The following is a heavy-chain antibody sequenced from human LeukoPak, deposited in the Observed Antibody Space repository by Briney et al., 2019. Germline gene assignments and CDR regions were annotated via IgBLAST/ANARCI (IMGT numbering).Heavy chain of an antibody. V-gene: IGHV1-2*02. CDR1: GYTFTGYY. J-gene: IGHJ4*02. Sequence: ASVKVSCKASGYTFTGYYIHWVRQAPGQGLEWMGWINPNSGGTNYAQKFQGRVTMTRDTSISTAYMELSRLRSDDTAVYYCAAAYTTVAFFDYWGQGTLVTVSS. CDR3: AAAYTTVAFFDY. CDR2: INPNSGGT. D-gene: IGHD4-23*01.